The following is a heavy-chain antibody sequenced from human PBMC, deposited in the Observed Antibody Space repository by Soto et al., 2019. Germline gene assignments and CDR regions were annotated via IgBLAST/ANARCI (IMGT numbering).Heavy chain of an antibody. J-gene: IGHJ6*02. Sequence: PGGSLRLSXEASGFTFNGYAMSWVRQAPGKGLDWVAAISVSGDSKYYADSVKGRFTISRDNSKNTLSLQMNSLRAEDTDVYYCARDRKQQQKTGAPYHYGMDVWGQGTTVTVSS. CDR2: ISVSGDSK. CDR3: ARDRKQQQKTGAPYHYGMDV. CDR1: GFTFNGYA. V-gene: IGHV3-23*01. D-gene: IGHD6-13*01.